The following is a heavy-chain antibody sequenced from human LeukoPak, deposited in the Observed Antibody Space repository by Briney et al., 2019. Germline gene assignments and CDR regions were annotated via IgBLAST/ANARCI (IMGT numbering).Heavy chain of an antibody. Sequence: PGGSLRLCCAASGFTFSSYSMNWVRQAPGKGLEWVSSISSSSSYIYYADSVKGRFTISRDNAKNSLYLQMNSLRAEDTAVYYCAREGLVGATTRKYYFDYWGQGTLVTVSS. J-gene: IGHJ4*02. CDR2: ISSSSSYI. V-gene: IGHV3-21*01. CDR1: GFTFSSYS. D-gene: IGHD1-26*01. CDR3: AREGLVGATTRKYYFDY.